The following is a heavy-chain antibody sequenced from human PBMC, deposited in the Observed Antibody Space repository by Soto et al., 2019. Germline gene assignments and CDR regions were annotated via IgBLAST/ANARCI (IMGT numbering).Heavy chain of an antibody. Sequence: SVILSVTCAVDGGSCSGFSWRWIRKQQGKGLEWIGEINHSGSTNYNPSLKSRVTISVDTSKNQFSLKLSSVTAADTAVYYCARAGGYSDYLDFDYRGQGTLVTVSS. CDR2: INHSGST. D-gene: IGHD5-12*01. CDR1: GGSCSGFS. CDR3: ARAGGYSDYLDFDY. J-gene: IGHJ4*02. V-gene: IGHV4-34*01.